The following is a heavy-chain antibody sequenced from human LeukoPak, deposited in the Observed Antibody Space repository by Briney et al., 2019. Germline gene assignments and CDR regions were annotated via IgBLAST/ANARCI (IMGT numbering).Heavy chain of an antibody. D-gene: IGHD7-27*01. CDR1: GFTFSSYA. CDR2: IKQDESQK. Sequence: GGSLRLSCAASGFTFSSYAMSWVRQAPGKGLEWVANIKQDESQKYYVDSVKGRFTISRDNAKNSLFLQLNSLRAEDTAVYYCASELGISDYWGQGTLVTVSS. CDR3: ASELGISDY. V-gene: IGHV3-7*01. J-gene: IGHJ4*02.